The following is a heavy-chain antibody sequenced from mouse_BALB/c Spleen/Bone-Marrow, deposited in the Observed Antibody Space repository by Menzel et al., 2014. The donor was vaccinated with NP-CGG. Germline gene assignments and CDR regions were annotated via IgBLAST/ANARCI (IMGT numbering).Heavy chain of an antibody. V-gene: IGHV1-87*01. CDR1: GYTFXSYW. J-gene: IGHJ2*01. D-gene: IGHD2-4*01. CDR3: ASYYDYDGRGY. CDR2: IYPGDGDT. Sequence: VQLQQSGAELARPGASVKLSCKASGYTFXSYWMQWVKQRPGQGLEWIGAIYPGDGDTRYTQKFKGKATLTADKSSSTAYMQLSSLASEDSAVYYCASYYDYDGRGYWGQGTTLTVSS.